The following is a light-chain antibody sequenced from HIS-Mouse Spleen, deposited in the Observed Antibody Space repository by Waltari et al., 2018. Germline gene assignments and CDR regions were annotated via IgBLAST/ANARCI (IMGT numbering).Light chain of an antibody. Sequence: SYELTQPPSVSVSPGQTARITCSGDALPKKYAYWYQQKSGQAPVLVIYEDSKRPSGLPVRFSGSSSGTMGTLTISGAQVEDEADYYCYSTDSSGNHRVFGGGTKLTVL. CDR2: EDS. CDR3: YSTDSSGNHRV. CDR1: ALPKKY. V-gene: IGLV3-10*01. J-gene: IGLJ2*01.